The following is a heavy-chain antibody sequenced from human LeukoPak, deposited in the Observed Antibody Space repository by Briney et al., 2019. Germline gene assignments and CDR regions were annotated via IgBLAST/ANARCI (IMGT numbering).Heavy chain of an antibody. CDR2: MNPNSGNT. D-gene: IGHD3-10*01. Sequence: ASVTVSCKASGYTFTSYDINWVRQATGQGLEWMGWMNPNSGNTVYAQKFQGRVTITRNTSISTAYMELSSLRSEDTAVYYCARGGRYYYGSGNYWGQGTLVTVSS. CDR3: ARGGRYYYGSGNY. J-gene: IGHJ4*02. CDR1: GYTFTSYD. V-gene: IGHV1-8*03.